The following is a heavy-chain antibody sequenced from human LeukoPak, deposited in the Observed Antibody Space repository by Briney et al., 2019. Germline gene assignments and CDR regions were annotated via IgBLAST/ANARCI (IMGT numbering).Heavy chain of an antibody. Sequence: PSETLSLTCAVYGGSFSGYYWSWIRQPPGKGLEWIGYFYYSGSTYYNPSLKSRVTISVDTSKNQLSLKLSSVTAADTAVYYCARESNYHGSGTGWFDPWGQGTLVTVSS. CDR2: FYYSGST. V-gene: IGHV4-59*12. J-gene: IGHJ5*02. CDR1: GGSFSGYY. D-gene: IGHD3-10*01. CDR3: ARESNYHGSGTGWFDP.